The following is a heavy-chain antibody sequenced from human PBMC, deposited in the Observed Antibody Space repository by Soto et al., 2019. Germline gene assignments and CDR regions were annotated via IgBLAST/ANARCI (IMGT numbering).Heavy chain of an antibody. D-gene: IGHD6-13*01. CDR2: IIPIFTTT. J-gene: IGHJ3*02. Sequence: QVHLVQSGAEVKKPGSSVKVSCKAPGGTFSNHAINWVRQAPGQGLEWMGRIIPIFTTTNYAQKFQGRVTMTAEESTHTAYLELSSLKHDDTAVYYCAREVAADGTFREDVFDIWGQGTLVTVSS. CDR1: GGTFSNHA. V-gene: IGHV1-69*12. CDR3: AREVAADGTFREDVFDI.